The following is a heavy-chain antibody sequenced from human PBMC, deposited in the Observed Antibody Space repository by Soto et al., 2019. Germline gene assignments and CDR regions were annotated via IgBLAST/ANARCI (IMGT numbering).Heavy chain of an antibody. J-gene: IGHJ6*03. V-gene: IGHV3-23*01. CDR1: GFTVSSYA. Sequence: EVQLLESGGGLVQPGGSLRLSCAASGFTVSSYAMSWVRQAPGKGLEWVSAISGSGSTYSADSVKGRFTISRDSSKNTVYLEMNILIAEDTAVYYCAKALRFTFTTGYYMDVWGRGTTVTVSS. D-gene: IGHD3-16*01. CDR3: AKALRFTFTTGYYMDV. CDR2: ISGSGST.